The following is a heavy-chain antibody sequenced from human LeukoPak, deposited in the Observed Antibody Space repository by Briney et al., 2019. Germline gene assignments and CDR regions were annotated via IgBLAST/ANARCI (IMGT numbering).Heavy chain of an antibody. V-gene: IGHV3-7*03. CDR1: GFTFSGYW. J-gene: IGHJ4*02. CDR3: TRDPRRLDY. Sequence: PGGSLRLSCVASGFTFSGYWMSWVRQAPGKGLEWVANIKQDGSEKYYVDSVKGRFTISRDNAKNSLYLQMNSLRAEDTAVYYCTRDPRRLDYWGQGTLVTVSS. CDR2: IKQDGSEK.